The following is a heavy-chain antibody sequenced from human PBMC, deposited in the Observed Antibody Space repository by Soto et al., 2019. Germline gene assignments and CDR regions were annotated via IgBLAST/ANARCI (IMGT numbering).Heavy chain of an antibody. CDR3: AGKDYGDYTDAFDI. Sequence: ASVKVSCKASGYTFTSYGISWVRQAPGQGLEWMGWISAYNGNTNYAQKLQGRVTMTTDTSTSTAYMELRSLRSDDTAVYYCAGKDYGDYTDAFDIWGQGKMVTVSS. V-gene: IGHV1-18*01. J-gene: IGHJ3*02. D-gene: IGHD4-17*01. CDR1: GYTFTSYG. CDR2: ISAYNGNT.